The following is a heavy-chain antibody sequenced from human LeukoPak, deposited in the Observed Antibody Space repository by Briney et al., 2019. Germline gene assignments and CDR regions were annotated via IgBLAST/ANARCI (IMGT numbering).Heavy chain of an antibody. J-gene: IGHJ4*02. Sequence: SQTLSLTCTVSGGSINRYYWSWIRQSPGKGLEWIAWIYYTGTTNYNPSLKSRVTISVDTSKNQFSLRLTSVTAADTAVYFCAREWGTGSSDYWGQGSLVTVSS. CDR1: GGSINRYY. CDR3: AREWGTGSSDY. D-gene: IGHD1-1*01. V-gene: IGHV4-59*01. CDR2: IYYTGTT.